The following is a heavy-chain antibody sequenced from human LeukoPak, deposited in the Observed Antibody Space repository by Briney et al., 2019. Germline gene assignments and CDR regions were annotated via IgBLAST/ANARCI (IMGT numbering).Heavy chain of an antibody. CDR2: IYPGDSDT. V-gene: IGHV5-51*01. D-gene: IGHD2-2*01. Sequence: GESLKISCKGSGYSFTSYWIGWVRQMPGKGLEWMGIIYPGDSDTRCSPSFQGQVTISADKSISTAYLQWSSLKASDTAMYYCARQRVYCSSTSCHYNWFDPWGQGTLVTVSS. CDR3: ARQRVYCSSTSCHYNWFDP. J-gene: IGHJ5*02. CDR1: GYSFTSYW.